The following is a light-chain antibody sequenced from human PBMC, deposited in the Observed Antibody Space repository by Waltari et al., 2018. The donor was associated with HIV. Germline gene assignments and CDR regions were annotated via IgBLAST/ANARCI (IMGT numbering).Light chain of an antibody. J-gene: IGLJ2*01. Sequence: QSVLTQPPSVSGAPGQRVTIPCPGSSSHIGAGSDVCWYQQLPGTAPKLLINGNITRPSGVPDRFSDSKSGTSASLAITGLQAEDEADYYCQSYDSSLSGSIFGGGTKLTVL. V-gene: IGLV1-40*01. CDR3: QSYDSSLSGSI. CDR1: SSHIGAGSD. CDR2: GNI.